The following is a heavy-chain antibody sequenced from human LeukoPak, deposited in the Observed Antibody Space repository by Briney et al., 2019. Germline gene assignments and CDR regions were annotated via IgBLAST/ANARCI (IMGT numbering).Heavy chain of an antibody. J-gene: IGHJ4*02. Sequence: GGSLRLYCAASGFTFSDHIIHWVRQAPGKGLEYVLAISGNGGSTFYANSVKGRFTISRDNSKNTLYLQMGSLRAEDMAVYYCARGGRCSTTTCHIFDFWGQGTLVTVSS. CDR2: ISGNGGST. CDR1: GFTFSDHI. V-gene: IGHV3-64*01. CDR3: ARGGRCSTTTCHIFDF. D-gene: IGHD2-2*01.